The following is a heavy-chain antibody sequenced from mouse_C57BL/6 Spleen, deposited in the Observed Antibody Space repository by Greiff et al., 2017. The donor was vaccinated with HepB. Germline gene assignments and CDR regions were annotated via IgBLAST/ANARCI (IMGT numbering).Heavy chain of an antibody. Sequence: QVQLQQSGAELVRPGASVTLSCKASGYTFTDYEMHWVKQTPVHGLEWIGAIDPETGGTAYNQKFKGKAILTADKSSSTAYMELRSLTSEDSAVYYCARAHYGYAMDYWGQGTSVTVSS. CDR2: IDPETGGT. D-gene: IGHD1-1*01. CDR1: GYTFTDYE. V-gene: IGHV1-15*01. CDR3: ARAHYGYAMDY. J-gene: IGHJ4*01.